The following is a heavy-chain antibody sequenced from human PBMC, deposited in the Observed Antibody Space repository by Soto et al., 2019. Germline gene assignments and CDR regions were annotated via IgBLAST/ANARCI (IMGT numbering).Heavy chain of an antibody. CDR1: GFTFDAYA. Sequence: PGGSLRLSCSASGFTFDAYAMSWVRQAPGKGLEWVSSIGSSGGNTYYAAAVRGRFTISRDNARNTVDLQINTLRAEDTAVYFLEKMPSTSITSLASGGQEPLVTV. CDR2: IGSSGGNT. V-gene: IGHV3-23*01. D-gene: IGHD1-1*01. J-gene: IGHJ4*02. CDR3: EKMPSTSITSLAS.